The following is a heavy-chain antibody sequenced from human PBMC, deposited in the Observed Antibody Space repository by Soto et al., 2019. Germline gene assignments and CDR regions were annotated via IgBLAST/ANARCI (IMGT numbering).Heavy chain of an antibody. D-gene: IGHD3-9*01. CDR2: ISSSGSTI. J-gene: IGHJ4*02. CDR3: ARDARYFAEWALDY. V-gene: IGHV3-48*03. CDR1: GITFSSYE. Sequence: GRTLRLSCAASGITFSSYEMNWVRQAPGNGLEWVSYISSSGSTIYYAASVKVRFTISRANAKNSLYLYMNSLRDEDTTVSSYARDARYFAEWALDYGGQGAPVPVSA.